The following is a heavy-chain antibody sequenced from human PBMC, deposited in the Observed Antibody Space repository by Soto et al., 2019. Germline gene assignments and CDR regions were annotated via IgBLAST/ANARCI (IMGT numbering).Heavy chain of an antibody. CDR2: IYPGDSDT. J-gene: IGHJ5*02. D-gene: IGHD2-15*01. CDR1: GYSFTSYW. CDR3: ARRVTGEDCSGGSCYFIWFDP. V-gene: IGHV5-51*01. Sequence: GESLKISCKGSGYSFTSYWIGWVRQMPGKGLEWMGIIYPGDSDTRYSPSFQGQVTISADKSISTAYLQWSSLKASDTAMYYCARRVTGEDCSGGSCYFIWFDPWGQGTLVTVSS.